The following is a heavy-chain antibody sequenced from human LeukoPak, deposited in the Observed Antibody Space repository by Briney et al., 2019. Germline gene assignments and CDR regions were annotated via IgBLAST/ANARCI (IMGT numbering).Heavy chain of an antibody. CDR3: ARAPPLYCSSTSCYNFSYYYYMDV. J-gene: IGHJ6*03. V-gene: IGHV3-30-3*01. CDR1: GFTFSSYA. D-gene: IGHD2-2*02. Sequence: GGSLRLSCAASGFTFSSYAMHWVRQAPGKGLEWVAVISYDGSNKYYADSVKGRFTISRDNSKNTLYLQMNSLRAEDTAVYYCARAPPLYCSSTSCYNFSYYYYMDVWGKGTTVTVSS. CDR2: ISYDGSNK.